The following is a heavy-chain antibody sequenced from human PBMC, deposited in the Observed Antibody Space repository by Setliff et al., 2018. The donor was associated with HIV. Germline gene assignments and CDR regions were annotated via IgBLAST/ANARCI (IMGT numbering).Heavy chain of an antibody. CDR3: ARWGSGSYERVFDY. J-gene: IGHJ4*02. CDR2: VKQDGTET. Sequence: PGGSLRLSCAASGFRIRSYWMSWVRQAPGKGLESVANVKQDGTETLYVDSVKGRFTISRDNANNLVYLQMNSLRVVDTAVYFCARWGSGSYERVFDYWGQGMLVTVSS. V-gene: IGHV3-7*01. CDR1: GFRIRSYW. D-gene: IGHD1-26*01.